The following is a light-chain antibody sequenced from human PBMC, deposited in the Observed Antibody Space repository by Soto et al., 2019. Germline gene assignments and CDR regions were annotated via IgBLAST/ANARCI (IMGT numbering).Light chain of an antibody. CDR3: QQYEAFPFT. CDR2: KAS. J-gene: IGKJ4*01. Sequence: DIQLTQSPSTLSASVGDRVTITCRASQSISDWLAWYQQKPGKAPKLLIYKASTLQSGVSSRISGRRSGTEVTLTISSLQPDDFATYYCQQYEAFPFTFGGGTRVEIK. CDR1: QSISDW. V-gene: IGKV1-5*03.